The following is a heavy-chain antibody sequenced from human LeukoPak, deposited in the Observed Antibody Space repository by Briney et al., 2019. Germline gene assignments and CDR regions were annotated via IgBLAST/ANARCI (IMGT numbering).Heavy chain of an antibody. CDR2: ISSSSSTI. Sequence: GGSLRLSCAASGFTFSSYSMNWVRQAPGKGLEWVSYISSSSSTIYYADSVKGRFTISGDNAKNSLYLQMNSLRDEDTAVYYCARRWELPRTYYYGMDVWGQGTTVTVSS. CDR3: ARRWELPRTYYYGMDV. V-gene: IGHV3-48*02. CDR1: GFTFSSYS. D-gene: IGHD1-26*01. J-gene: IGHJ6*02.